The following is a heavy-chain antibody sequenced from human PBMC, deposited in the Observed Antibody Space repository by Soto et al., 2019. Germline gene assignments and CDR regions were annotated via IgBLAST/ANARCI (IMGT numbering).Heavy chain of an antibody. CDR2: ISWNSGSI. CDR1: GFTFDDYA. V-gene: IGHV3-9*01. Sequence: PGGSLRLSCAASGFTFDDYAMHWVRQAPGKGLEWVSGISWNSGSIGYADSVKGRFTISRDNAKNSLYLQMNSLRAEDTALYYCAKDKSIAENCFDYWGQGTLVTVSS. CDR3: AKDKSIAENCFDY. D-gene: IGHD6-6*01. J-gene: IGHJ4*02.